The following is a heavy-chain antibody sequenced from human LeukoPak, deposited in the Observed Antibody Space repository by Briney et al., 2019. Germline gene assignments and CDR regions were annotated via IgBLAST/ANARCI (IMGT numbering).Heavy chain of an antibody. Sequence: GESLKISCAASGFTFSSYWMHWVRQAPGKGLVWVSRISSDGSSSSYADSVKGRFTISRDNAKNTLYLQMNSLRAEDTAVYYCARRVQVGTDYYDSSPLGMDVWGQGTTVTVSS. J-gene: IGHJ6*02. D-gene: IGHD3-22*01. CDR1: GFTFSSYW. CDR2: ISSDGSSS. V-gene: IGHV3-74*01. CDR3: ARRVQVGTDYYDSSPLGMDV.